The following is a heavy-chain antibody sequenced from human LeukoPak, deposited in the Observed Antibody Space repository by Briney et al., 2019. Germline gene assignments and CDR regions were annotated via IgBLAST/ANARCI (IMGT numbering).Heavy chain of an antibody. D-gene: IGHD2-8*01. CDR2: TNGGNGYT. CDR3: ARYINGAFDY. CDR1: GYTFANYG. Sequence: ASVKVSCKASGYTFANYGVHWVRHAPGQRLEWMGRTNGGNGYTKYSQKFQGRVTITGDTSASTAYMELSSLRSEDTAVYYCARYINGAFDYWGQGTLVTVSS. V-gene: IGHV1-3*01. J-gene: IGHJ4*02.